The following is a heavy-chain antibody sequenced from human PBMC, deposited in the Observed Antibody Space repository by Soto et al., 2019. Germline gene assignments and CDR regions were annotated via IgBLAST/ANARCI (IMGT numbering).Heavy chain of an antibody. CDR2: IYWDDDK. V-gene: IGHV2-5*02. CDR1: GFSLDTSGVA. CDR3: AHRHRDSGGLFDY. Sequence: QITLKESGPPLVKPTQTLTLTCTFSGFSLDTSGVAVGWIRQPPGKGLEWLSVIYWDDDKRSSPSLRSRLTITQATSKHQVVLTMSNMDPADPATYYCAHRHRDSGGLFDYWGQGTLVTVSS. D-gene: IGHD3-10*01. J-gene: IGHJ4*02.